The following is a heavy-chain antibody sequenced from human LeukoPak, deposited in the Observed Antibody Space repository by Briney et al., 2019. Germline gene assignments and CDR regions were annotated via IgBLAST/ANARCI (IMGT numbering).Heavy chain of an antibody. CDR1: GYTFTSYG. V-gene: IGHV1-18*04. CDR2: ISAYNGNT. Sequence: ASVKVSCKASGYTFTSYGISWVRQAPGQGLEWMGWISAYNGNTNYAQKLQGRVTMTTDTSTSTAYMELRSLRSEDTAVYYCARHFYSGWYDREFDYWGQGTLVTVSS. D-gene: IGHD6-19*01. CDR3: ARHFYSGWYDREFDY. J-gene: IGHJ4*02.